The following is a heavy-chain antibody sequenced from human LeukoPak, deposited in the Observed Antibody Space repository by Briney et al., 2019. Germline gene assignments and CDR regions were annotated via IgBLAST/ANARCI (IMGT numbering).Heavy chain of an antibody. J-gene: IGHJ4*02. V-gene: IGHV3-30*04. Sequence: PGGSLRLSCAASEFTFSNYAIHWVRQAPGKGLEWVAVISYDGTNKYYADSVKGRFTISRDNSKNTLYLQMNSLRAEDTAVYYCARPRGDHGDYAFDYWGQGTLVTVSS. D-gene: IGHD4-17*01. CDR1: EFTFSNYA. CDR3: ARPRGDHGDYAFDY. CDR2: ISYDGTNK.